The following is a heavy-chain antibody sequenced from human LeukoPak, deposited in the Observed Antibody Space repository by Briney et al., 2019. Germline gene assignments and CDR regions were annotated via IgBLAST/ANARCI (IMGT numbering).Heavy chain of an antibody. V-gene: IGHV4-34*01. Sequence: SETLSLTCAVYGGSFSGYYWSWIRQPPGKGLEWIGEINHSGSTNYNPSLMSRVTISVDTSKNQFSLKLSSVTAADTAVYYCARGYSSSWSNWFDPWGQGTLVTVSS. CDR2: INHSGST. CDR1: GGSFSGYY. J-gene: IGHJ5*02. CDR3: ARGYSSSWSNWFDP. D-gene: IGHD6-13*01.